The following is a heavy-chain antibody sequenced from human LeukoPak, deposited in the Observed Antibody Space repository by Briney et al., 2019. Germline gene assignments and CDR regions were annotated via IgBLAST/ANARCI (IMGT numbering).Heavy chain of an antibody. CDR2: ISSSSSYI. V-gene: IGHV3-21*01. CDR1: GFTFSSYS. D-gene: IGHD3-3*01. CDR3: ARDQGYDMWDGPGYYYYYMDV. J-gene: IGHJ6*03. Sequence: PGGSLRLSCAASGFTFSSYSMNWVRQAPGKGLEWVSSISSSSSYIYYADSVKGRFTISRDNAKNSLYLQMNSLRAEDTAVYYCARDQGYDMWDGPGYYYYYMDVWGKGTTVTISS.